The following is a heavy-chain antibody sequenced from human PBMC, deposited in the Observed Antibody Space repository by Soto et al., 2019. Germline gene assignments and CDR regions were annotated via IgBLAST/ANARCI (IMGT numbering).Heavy chain of an antibody. CDR1: GFTFDDYA. CDR3: AKADHRGYHYYYYYMDV. CDR2: ISWNSGSI. Sequence: GGSLRLSCAASGFTFDDYAMHWVRQAPGKGLEWVSGISWNSGSIGYADSVKGRFTISRDNAKNSLYLQMNSLRAEDTALYYCAKADHRGYHYYYYYMDVWGKGTTVTVSS. D-gene: IGHD3-22*01. V-gene: IGHV3-9*01. J-gene: IGHJ6*03.